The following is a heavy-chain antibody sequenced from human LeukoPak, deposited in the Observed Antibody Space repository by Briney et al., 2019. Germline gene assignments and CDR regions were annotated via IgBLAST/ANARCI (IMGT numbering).Heavy chain of an antibody. CDR1: GFSFSSYG. Sequence: GGSLRLSCAASGFSFSSYGMHWVRQAPGKGLEWVAVISYDGSNKYYADSVKGRFTISRDNSKNTLYLQMNSLRAEDTAVYYCARDLSPYYYDSSGAFDIWGQGTMVTVSS. D-gene: IGHD3-22*01. CDR2: ISYDGSNK. V-gene: IGHV3-30*03. J-gene: IGHJ3*02. CDR3: ARDLSPYYYDSSGAFDI.